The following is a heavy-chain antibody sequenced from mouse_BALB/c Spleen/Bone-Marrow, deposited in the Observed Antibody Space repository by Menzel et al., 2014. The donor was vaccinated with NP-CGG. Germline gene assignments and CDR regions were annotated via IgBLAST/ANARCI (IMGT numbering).Heavy chain of an antibody. CDR3: AKRGNYGYFDY. V-gene: IGHV2-5-1*01. CDR2: IWRGGST. D-gene: IGHD2-1*01. J-gene: IGHJ2*01. Sequence: QVQLKESGPSLVQPSQSLSITCTVSGFSLTSYGVHWVRQSPGKGLEWLGVIWRGGSTDYNAAFMSRLSITKDNSKSXVFFKMNSLQADGTAIYYCAKRGNYGYFDYWGQGTTLTVSS. CDR1: GFSLTSYG.